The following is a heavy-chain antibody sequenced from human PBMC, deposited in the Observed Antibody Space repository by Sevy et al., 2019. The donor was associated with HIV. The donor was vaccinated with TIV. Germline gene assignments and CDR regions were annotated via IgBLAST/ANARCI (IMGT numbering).Heavy chain of an antibody. D-gene: IGHD3-16*01. CDR2: ITSGGAT. Sequence: GGSLRLSCAASGLSFTTNGMSWVRQAPGKGLEWVGGITSGGATYYADSVKGRFTVSRDNSKNTLYLQLNCLRADDTAVFYCAGGDTPMITDLDYWGQGTLVTVSS. V-gene: IGHV3-23*01. J-gene: IGHJ4*02. CDR1: GLSFTTNG. CDR3: AGGDTPMITDLDY.